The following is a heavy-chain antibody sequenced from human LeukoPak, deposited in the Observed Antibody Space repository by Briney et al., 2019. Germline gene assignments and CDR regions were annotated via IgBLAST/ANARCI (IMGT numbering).Heavy chain of an antibody. D-gene: IGHD3-16*02. V-gene: IGHV1-24*01. CDR3: ATDGGSYRNWYFDL. Sequence: GASVKVSCKASGYTFTGYYMHWVRQAPATGLEWMGGFDPEDGEIIYAQKFQGRVIMTEDTSTNTAHMYLSSLRSEDTAVYYCATDGGSYRNWYFDLWGQGTLVTVSS. CDR1: GYTFTGYY. J-gene: IGHJ2*01. CDR2: FDPEDGEI.